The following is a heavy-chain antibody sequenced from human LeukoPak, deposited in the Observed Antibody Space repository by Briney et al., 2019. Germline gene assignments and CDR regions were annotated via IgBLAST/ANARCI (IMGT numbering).Heavy chain of an antibody. CDR3: ARGRGHSGSYYPFDY. CDR2: IIPIFGTA. D-gene: IGHD1-26*01. J-gene: IGHJ4*02. Sequence: GASVKVSCKASGGTFSSYAISWVRQAPGQGLEWMGGIIPIFGTANYAQKFQGRVTITTDESTSTAYMELSSLRSEDTAVYYCARGRGHSGSYYPFDYWGQGTLVTVSS. CDR1: GGTFSSYA. V-gene: IGHV1-69*05.